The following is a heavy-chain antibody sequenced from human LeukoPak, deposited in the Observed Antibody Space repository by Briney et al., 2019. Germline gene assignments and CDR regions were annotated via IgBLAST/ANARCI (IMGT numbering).Heavy chain of an antibody. CDR2: IRYDGTNK. CDR1: GFTFSSYG. D-gene: IGHD1-26*01. Sequence: PGGSLRLSCAASGFTFSSYGMHWVRQTPGKGLEWVAFIRYDGTNKHYADSVKGRFTISRDNSKNTLYLQMSSLRVEDTAIYYCARDVPLGGIDYWGQGVQVSVSP. J-gene: IGHJ4*02. CDR3: ARDVPLGGIDY. V-gene: IGHV3-30*02.